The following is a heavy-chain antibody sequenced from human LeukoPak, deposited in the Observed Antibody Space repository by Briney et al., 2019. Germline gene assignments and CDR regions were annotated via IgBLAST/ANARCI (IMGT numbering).Heavy chain of an antibody. CDR2: INPNSGGT. V-gene: IGHV1-2*02. CDR3: ARGRRIVVVIATSNWFDP. Sequence: GASVKLSCKASGYTFTGYDMHWVRQAPGQGLEWMRWINPNSGGTNYAQKFQGRVTMTRDTSISTAYMELSRLRSDDTAVYYCARGRRIVVVIATSNWFDPWGQGTLVTVSS. D-gene: IGHD2-21*01. CDR1: GYTFTGYD. J-gene: IGHJ5*02.